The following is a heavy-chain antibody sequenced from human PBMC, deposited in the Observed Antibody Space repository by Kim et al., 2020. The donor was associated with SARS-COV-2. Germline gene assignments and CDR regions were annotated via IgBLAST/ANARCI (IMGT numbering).Heavy chain of an antibody. CDR2: ISYDGSNK. CDR3: AREGAAAHEGWFDP. V-gene: IGHV3-30*04. D-gene: IGHD6-13*01. Sequence: GGSLRLSCAASGFTFSSYAMHWVRQAPGKGLEWVAVISYDGSNKYYADSVKGRFTISRDNSKNTLYLQMNSLRAEDTAVYYCAREGAAAHEGWFDPWGQGTLVTVSS. J-gene: IGHJ5*02. CDR1: GFTFSSYA.